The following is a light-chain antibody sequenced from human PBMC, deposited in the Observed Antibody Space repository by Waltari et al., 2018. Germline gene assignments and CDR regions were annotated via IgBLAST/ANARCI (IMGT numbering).Light chain of an antibody. V-gene: IGLV3-25*03. CDR1: ELQKQV. Sequence: SYELTQQPSVTESRGQTARTNCAGEELQKQVAYWYQQKSGQAPVVVIYKDTVSPSGIPDRISGSSSGTTVTLTISGAQAEDEADYYCQSGDSSGVVVFGGGTKLTVL. J-gene: IGLJ2*01. CDR2: KDT. CDR3: QSGDSSGVVV.